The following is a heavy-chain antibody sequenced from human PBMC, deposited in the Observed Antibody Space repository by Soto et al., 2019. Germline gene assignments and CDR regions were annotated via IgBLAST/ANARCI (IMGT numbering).Heavy chain of an antibody. CDR2: INHSEST. CDR1: GGSFSGYY. CDR3: ARGPWGSYRYAPYYFDY. V-gene: IGHV4-34*01. D-gene: IGHD3-16*02. J-gene: IGHJ4*02. Sequence: TSETLSLTCAVYGGSFSGYYWSWILQPPGKGLEWIGEINHSESTNYNPSLKSRVTISVDTSKNQFSLKLSSVTAADTAVYYCARGPWGSYRYAPYYFDYWGQGTLVTVSS.